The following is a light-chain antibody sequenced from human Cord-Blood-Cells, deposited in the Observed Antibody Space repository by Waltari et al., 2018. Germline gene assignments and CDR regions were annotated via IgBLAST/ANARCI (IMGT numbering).Light chain of an antibody. Sequence: EIMMTPSPATLSVTPGARDTLSCRASQSVSSHLAWYQQKPGQPPRPLIYGASTTATGIPARFSGSGSATEFTLTISSLQSEDFAVYYCQQYNNSPPYSFGQGTKLDI. CDR3: QQYNNSPPYS. CDR1: QSVSSH. CDR2: GAS. J-gene: IGKJ2*03. V-gene: IGKV3-15*01.